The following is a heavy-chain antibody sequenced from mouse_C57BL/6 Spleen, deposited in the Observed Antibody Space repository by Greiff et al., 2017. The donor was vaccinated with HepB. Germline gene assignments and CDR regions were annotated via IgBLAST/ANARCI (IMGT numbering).Heavy chain of an antibody. D-gene: IGHD1-1*01. V-gene: IGHV1-15*01. CDR1: GYTFTDYE. Sequence: QVQLKESGAELVRPGASVTLSCKASGYTFTDYEMHWVKQTPVHGLEWIGAIDPETGGTAYNQKFKGKAILTADKSSSTAYMELRSLTSEDSAVYYCTRRSGYGSSYDWGQGTTLTVSS. CDR2: IDPETGGT. J-gene: IGHJ2*01. CDR3: TRRSGYGSSYD.